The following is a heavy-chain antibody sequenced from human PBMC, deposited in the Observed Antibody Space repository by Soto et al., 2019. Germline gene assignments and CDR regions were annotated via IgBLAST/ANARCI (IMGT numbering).Heavy chain of an antibody. CDR3: ARDGGYCSGGTCYFTNAYYFDF. D-gene: IGHD2-15*01. CDR1: GFTFSGHG. V-gene: IGHV3-33*01. J-gene: IGHJ4*02. CDR2: IWYDGGNK. Sequence: QVQLVESGGGVVQPGRSLRLSCAASGFTFSGHGMHWVRQAPGKGLEWVALIWYDGGNKYYADSVKGRFTISRDNSENTLYLKSNSLRAEDTAVYYCARDGGYCSGGTCYFTNAYYFDFWGEGTLLTVSS.